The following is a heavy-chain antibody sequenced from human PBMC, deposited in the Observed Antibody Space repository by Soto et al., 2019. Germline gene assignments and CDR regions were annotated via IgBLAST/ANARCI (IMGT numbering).Heavy chain of an antibody. D-gene: IGHD5-12*01. CDR2: IYSSGGT. V-gene: IGHV4-61*01. J-gene: IGHJ1*01. CDR1: GGSISSGSYY. CDR3: ARDGDGYDH. Sequence: QVQLQESGPGLVKPSETLSLTCSVSGGSISSGSYYWTWIRQPPGKGLEWIGYIYSSGGTSYNPSLKSRVTISVDTSKNQFSLKLSSVTAADTAVYYCARDGDGYDHWGQGTLVTFSS.